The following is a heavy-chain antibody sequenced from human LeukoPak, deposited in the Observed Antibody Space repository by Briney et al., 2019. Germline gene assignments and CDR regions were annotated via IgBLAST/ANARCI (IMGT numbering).Heavy chain of an antibody. D-gene: IGHD3-3*01. CDR1: GFTFSSYW. Sequence: GGSLRLSCAASGFTFSSYWMSWVRQAPGKGLEWVAVMSYDGSNSNYAESVKGRFSISRDNFKNTLYLQMNSLRPEDTAVYYCAKNYDYWNGPYYFDYWGQGTLVTVSS. CDR3: AKNYDYWNGPYYFDY. J-gene: IGHJ4*02. V-gene: IGHV3-30*18. CDR2: MSYDGSNS.